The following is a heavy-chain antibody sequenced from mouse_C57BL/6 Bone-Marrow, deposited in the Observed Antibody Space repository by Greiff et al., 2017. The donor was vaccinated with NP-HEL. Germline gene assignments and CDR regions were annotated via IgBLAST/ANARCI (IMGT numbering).Heavy chain of an antibody. CDR2: ISYDGSN. V-gene: IGHV3-6*01. CDR3: ARLGYYAMDY. J-gene: IGHJ4*01. Sequence: EVQLVESGPGLVKPSQSLSLTCSVTGYSITSGYYWNWIRQFPGNKLEWMGYISYDGSNNYNPSLKNRISITRDTSKNQFFLKLNSVTTEDTATYYCARLGYYAMDYWGQGTSVTVSS. CDR1: GYSITSGYY. D-gene: IGHD3-3*01.